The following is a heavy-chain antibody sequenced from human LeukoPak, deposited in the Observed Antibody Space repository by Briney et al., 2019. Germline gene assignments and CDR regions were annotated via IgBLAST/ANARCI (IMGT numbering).Heavy chain of an antibody. D-gene: IGHD6-13*01. V-gene: IGHV4-59*01. CDR1: GGSISYYY. CDR3: AREGYSSSWYLKANWFDP. J-gene: IGHJ5*02. CDR2: IYYSGST. Sequence: SETLSLTCSVSGGSISYYYWSWVRQPPGKGLEWIGYIYYSGSTSYNPSLKSRVSISVDTSKSWFSLKLSSVTAADAAVYYCAREGYSSSWYLKANWFDPWGQGTLVTVSS.